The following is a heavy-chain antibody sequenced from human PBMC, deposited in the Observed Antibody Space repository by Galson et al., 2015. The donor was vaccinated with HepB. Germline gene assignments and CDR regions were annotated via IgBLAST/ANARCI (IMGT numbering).Heavy chain of an antibody. CDR2: INAGNGNT. CDR3: ARGYYYDSSGYYYRD. J-gene: IGHJ4*02. CDR1: GYTFTSYA. Sequence: SVKVSCKASGYTFTSYAMHWVRQAPGQRLEWMGWINAGNGNTKYSQKFQGRVTITRDTSASTAYMELSSLRSEDTAVYYCARGYYYDSSGYYYRDWGQGTLVTVSS. V-gene: IGHV1-3*01. D-gene: IGHD3-22*01.